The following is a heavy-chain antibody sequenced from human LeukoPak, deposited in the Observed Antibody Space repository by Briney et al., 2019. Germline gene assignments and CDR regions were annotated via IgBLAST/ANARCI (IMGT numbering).Heavy chain of an antibody. Sequence: SQTLSLTCAISGDSVSSNSAAWNWIRQSPSRGLEWLGRTYYRSKWYNDYAVSVKSRITINPDTSKNQFSLQLNSVTPEDTAVYYCARTVIVVVPAADYYYYGMDVWGQGTTVTVSS. D-gene: IGHD2-2*01. V-gene: IGHV6-1*01. CDR2: TYYRSKWYN. CDR3: ARTVIVVVPAADYYYYGMDV. J-gene: IGHJ6*02. CDR1: GDSVSSNSAA.